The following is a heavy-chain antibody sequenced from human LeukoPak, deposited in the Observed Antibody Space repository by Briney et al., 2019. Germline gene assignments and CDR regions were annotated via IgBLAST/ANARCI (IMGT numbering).Heavy chain of an antibody. J-gene: IGHJ6*02. Sequence: GGSLRLSCAASGFTFSTYWMHWVRQAPGKGLVWVSRMNNDGSIRDYADSVKGRFTISRDNAKNTLYLQMNSLRAEDTAVYYCARDWATYYDFWSGPDVWGQGTTVTVSS. CDR3: ARDWATYYDFWSGPDV. D-gene: IGHD3-3*01. V-gene: IGHV3-74*01. CDR1: GFTFSTYW. CDR2: MNNDGSIR.